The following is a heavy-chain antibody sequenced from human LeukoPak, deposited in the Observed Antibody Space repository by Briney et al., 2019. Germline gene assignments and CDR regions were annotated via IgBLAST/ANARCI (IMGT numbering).Heavy chain of an antibody. CDR2: IHDTRGT. V-gene: IGHV4-59*01. CDR3: ARMTGSAWELLIDS. CDR1: GGSMKNYY. D-gene: IGHD1-26*01. J-gene: IGHJ4*02. Sequence: SETLSLTCTVSGGSMKNYYWSWIRQPPGKGLEWIGYIHDTRGTNYNPSLKNRVTISLDTSKNHFSLKLSSVTAADTAMYYCARMTGSAWELLIDSWGPGTLVTVSS.